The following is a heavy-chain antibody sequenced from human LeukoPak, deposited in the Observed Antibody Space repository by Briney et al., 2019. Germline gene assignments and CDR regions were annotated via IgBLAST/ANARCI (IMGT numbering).Heavy chain of an antibody. J-gene: IGHJ4*02. V-gene: IGHV1-69*13. Sequence: GASVKVSCKASGGTFSSYAISWVRQAPGQGLEWMGGIIPIFGTANYAQKFQGRVTITADESTSTAYMELSSLRSEDTAVYYCASSTYYYGSGSYIAPTAPFDYWGQGTLVTVSS. CDR1: GGTFSSYA. D-gene: IGHD3-10*01. CDR3: ASSTYYYGSGSYIAPTAPFDY. CDR2: IIPIFGTA.